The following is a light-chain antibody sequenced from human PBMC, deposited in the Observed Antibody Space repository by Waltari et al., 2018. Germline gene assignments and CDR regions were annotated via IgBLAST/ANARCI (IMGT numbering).Light chain of an antibody. J-gene: IGLJ3*02. V-gene: IGLV2-14*03. CDR3: SSYTSSSTPWV. CDR2: DVS. Sequence: QSALTQPASVSGSPGQSITISCTGTSSDVGGYNYVSWYQQHPGKAPKLIIYDVSNRPSGVFIGFYGTKSGNTASLTISGLQAEDEADYYCSSYTSSSTPWVFGGGTKLTVL. CDR1: SSDVGGYNY.